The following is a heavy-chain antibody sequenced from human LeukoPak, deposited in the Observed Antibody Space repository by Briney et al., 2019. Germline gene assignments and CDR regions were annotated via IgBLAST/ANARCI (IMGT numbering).Heavy chain of an antibody. V-gene: IGHV3-49*04. CDR1: GFTFGDYG. CDR2: IRSEAYGGTT. D-gene: IGHD3-22*01. J-gene: IGHJ4*02. CDR3: ARFSGYYS. Sequence: SGGSLRLSCTASGFTFGDYGVNWVRQAPGKGLEWVGFIRSEAYGGTTEYAASVKGRFTISRDNSKNTLYLQMNSLRAEDTAVYYCARFSGYYSWGQGTLVTVSS.